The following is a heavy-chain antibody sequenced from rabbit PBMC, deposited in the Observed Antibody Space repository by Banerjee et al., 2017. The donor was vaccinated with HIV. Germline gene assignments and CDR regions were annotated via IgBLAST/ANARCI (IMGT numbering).Heavy chain of an antibody. V-gene: IGHV1S7*01. J-gene: IGHJ4*01. D-gene: IGHD8-1*01. CDR2: IDPVFGST. CDR3: ARYAGSSYYTGGYFNL. Sequence: QLKESGGGLVQPGGSLKLSCKASGFDFSSYYMSWVRQAPGKGLEWIGYIDPVFGSTYYASWVNGRFTISSHNAQNTLYLQLNSLTAADTATYFCARYAGSSYYTGGYFNLWGPGTLVTVS. CDR1: GFDFSSYY.